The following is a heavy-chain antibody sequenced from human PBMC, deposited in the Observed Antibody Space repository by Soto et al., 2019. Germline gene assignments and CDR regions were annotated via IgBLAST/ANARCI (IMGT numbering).Heavy chain of an antibody. J-gene: IGHJ4*02. CDR1: GGSISSYS. V-gene: IGHV4-59*01. Sequence: QVQLQESGPGLVKPSETLSLTCTVSGGSISSYSWSWIRQPPGKGLEWIGYIYYSGSTNYNPSLKSRVTISVDTSKNQFSLKLSSVTAADTAVYYCAATVSDNFDYWGQGTLVTVSS. CDR3: AATVSDNFDY. D-gene: IGHD4-17*01. CDR2: IYYSGST.